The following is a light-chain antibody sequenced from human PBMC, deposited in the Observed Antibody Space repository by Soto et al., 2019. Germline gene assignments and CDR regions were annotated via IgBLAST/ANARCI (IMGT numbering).Light chain of an antibody. CDR2: EGS. J-gene: IGLJ1*01. V-gene: IGLV2-23*01. CDR1: SSDVGSYNL. CDR3: CSYAAGSTYV. Sequence: GSPGQSITISCTGTSSDVGSYNLVSWYQQHPGKAPKLMIYEGSKRPSGVSNRFSGSKSDNTASLTISGLQAEDETDYYCCSYAAGSTYVFGTGTKGTVL.